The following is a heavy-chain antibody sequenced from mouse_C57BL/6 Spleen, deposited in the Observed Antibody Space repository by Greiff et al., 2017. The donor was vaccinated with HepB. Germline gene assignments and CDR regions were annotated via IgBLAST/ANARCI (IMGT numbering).Heavy chain of an antibody. Sequence: EVKLMESGGGLVKPGGSLKLSCAASGFTFSSYTMSWVRQTPEKRLEWVATISGGGGNTYYPDSVKGRFTISRDNAKNTLYLQMSSLRSEDTALYYCARQGEYWYFDVWGTGTTVTVSS. CDR3: ARQGEYWYFDV. CDR1: GFTFSSYT. V-gene: IGHV5-9*01. J-gene: IGHJ1*03. CDR2: ISGGGGNT.